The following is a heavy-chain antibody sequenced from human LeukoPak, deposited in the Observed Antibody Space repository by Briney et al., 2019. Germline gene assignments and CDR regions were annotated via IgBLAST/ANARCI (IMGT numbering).Heavy chain of an antibody. CDR1: GGSFNGYY. Sequence: SETLSLTCAVYGGSFNGYYWSWIRQPPGKGLEWIGEINHSGSTNYNPSLKSRVTISVDTSKNQFSLKLSSVTAADTAVYYCARAMTTVGGSSDYWGQGTLVTVSS. CDR2: INHSGST. J-gene: IGHJ4*02. V-gene: IGHV4-34*01. CDR3: ARAMTTVGGSSDY. D-gene: IGHD4-17*01.